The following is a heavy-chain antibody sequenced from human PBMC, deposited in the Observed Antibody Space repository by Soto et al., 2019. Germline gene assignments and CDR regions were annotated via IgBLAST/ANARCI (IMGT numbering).Heavy chain of an antibody. D-gene: IGHD6-19*01. CDR3: AIAVAGSDAFDI. Sequence: EVQLLESGGGLVQPGGSLRLSCAASGFTFSSYAMSWVRQAPGKGLEWVSAISGSGGSTYYAVSVKGRFTISRDNSKNTLYLQMNSLRAEDTAVYYCAIAVAGSDAFDIWGQGKMVTVAA. J-gene: IGHJ3*02. V-gene: IGHV3-23*01. CDR1: GFTFSSYA. CDR2: ISGSGGST.